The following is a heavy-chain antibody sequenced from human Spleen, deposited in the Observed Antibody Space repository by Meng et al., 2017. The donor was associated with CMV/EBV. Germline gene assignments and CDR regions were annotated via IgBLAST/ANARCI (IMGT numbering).Heavy chain of an antibody. CDR2: INWNGGST. Sequence: GESLKISCAASGFTFDGYGMSWVRQAPGKGLEWVSGINWNGGSTGYADSVKGRFTISRENAKNSLYLQMNSLRAEDTAVYYCARAEGWFDPWGQGTLVTVSS. CDR3: ARAEGWFDP. J-gene: IGHJ5*02. CDR1: GFTFDGYG. V-gene: IGHV3-20*04.